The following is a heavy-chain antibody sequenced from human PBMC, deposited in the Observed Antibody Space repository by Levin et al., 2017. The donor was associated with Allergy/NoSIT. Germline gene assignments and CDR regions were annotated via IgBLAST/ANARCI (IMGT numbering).Heavy chain of an antibody. Sequence: GGSLRLSCAASGFTFSSYGMHWVRQAPGKGLEWVAVISYDGSNKYYADSVKGRFTISRDNSKNTLYLQMNSLRAEDTAVYYCAKGGYSYGYYYYYYMDVWGKGTTVTVSS. CDR2: ISYDGSNK. J-gene: IGHJ6*03. D-gene: IGHD5-18*01. CDR1: GFTFSSYG. CDR3: AKGGYSYGYYYYYYMDV. V-gene: IGHV3-30*18.